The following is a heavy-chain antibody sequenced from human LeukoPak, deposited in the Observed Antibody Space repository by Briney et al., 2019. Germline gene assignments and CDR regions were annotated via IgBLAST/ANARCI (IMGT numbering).Heavy chain of an antibody. J-gene: IGHJ3*02. V-gene: IGHV4-59*08. CDR1: GGSINSYY. D-gene: IGHD2-15*01. CDR2: IYYSGST. CDR3: VRHLSAGRPAFDI. Sequence: TASETRSLTCTVSGGSINSYYWSWIRQPPGKGLEWIGYIYYSGSTNYNPSLKSRVTISVDTSNNKFSLKLTSLTAADTAVYYCVRHLSAGRPAFDIWGQGTMVTVSS.